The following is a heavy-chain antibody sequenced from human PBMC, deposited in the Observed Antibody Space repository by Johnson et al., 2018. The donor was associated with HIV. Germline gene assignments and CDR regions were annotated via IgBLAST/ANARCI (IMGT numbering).Heavy chain of an antibody. Sequence: QVQLVESGGGVVQPGRSLRLSCAASGFTFSSYGMHWVRQAPGKGLEWVAFIRYDGSNKYYADSVKGRFTISRDNSKNTLYLQMNSLKTEDTAVYYCTRDPPFGDGYNYADAFDIWGQGTMVTVSS. D-gene: IGHD5-24*01. J-gene: IGHJ3*02. CDR3: TRDPPFGDGYNYADAFDI. V-gene: IGHV3-33*01. CDR1: GFTFSSYG. CDR2: IRYDGSNK.